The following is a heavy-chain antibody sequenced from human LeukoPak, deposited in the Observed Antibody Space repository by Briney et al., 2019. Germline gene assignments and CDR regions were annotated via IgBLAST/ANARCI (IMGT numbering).Heavy chain of an antibody. CDR1: YGSISDISYY. D-gene: IGHD3-10*01. J-gene: IGHJ6*03. V-gene: IGHV4-39*07. Sequence: SETLSLTCTVSYGSISDISYYWGWIRQPPGKGLEWIGRIFNSGTTHYNPSLQSRVTLSVDTSRNQFSLKVSSVTAADTAVYYCAREGGRRGYYFMDVWGKGTTVTISS. CDR2: IFNSGTT. CDR3: AREGGRRGYYFMDV.